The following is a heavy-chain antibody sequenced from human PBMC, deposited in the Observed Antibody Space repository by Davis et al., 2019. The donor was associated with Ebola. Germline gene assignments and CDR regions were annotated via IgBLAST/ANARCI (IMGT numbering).Heavy chain of an antibody. CDR3: ASYND. J-gene: IGHJ4*02. V-gene: IGHV3-23*01. D-gene: IGHD5-24*01. CDR2: ISDSGGST. Sequence: GESLKISCAASGFIFSSYAMSWVRQAPGRGLAWVSTISDSGGSTFYADSVKGRCTISRDSSKNTLYLQISSLRAEDTATYYCASYNDWGQGTLVTVSS. CDR1: GFIFSSYA.